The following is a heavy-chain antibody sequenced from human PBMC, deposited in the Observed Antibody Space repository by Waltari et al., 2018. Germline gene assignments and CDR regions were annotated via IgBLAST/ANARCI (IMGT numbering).Heavy chain of an antibody. CDR3: ARVEYSSSSGWFDP. J-gene: IGHJ5*02. Sequence: QVQLQESGPGLVKPSETQSLTCTVSGGSISGYYWSWIRQPPGKGLEWIGYIYHSGNTNYNPSLKSRVTISVDTSKNQFSLKLSSVTAADTAVYYCARVEYSSSSGWFDPWGQGTLVTVSS. D-gene: IGHD6-6*01. CDR1: GGSISGYY. V-gene: IGHV4-59*12. CDR2: IYHSGNT.